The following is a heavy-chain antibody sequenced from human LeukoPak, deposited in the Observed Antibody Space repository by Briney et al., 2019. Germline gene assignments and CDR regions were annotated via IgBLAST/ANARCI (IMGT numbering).Heavy chain of an antibody. J-gene: IGHJ4*02. CDR3: ARPYCRGGSCTSFWDY. CDR1: VYTFTGYD. Sequence: ASVEVSCKASVYTFTGYDLHWVRQAPGQGLEWMGWINPNSGGTNYAQKFQGRVTMTRDTSSTTAYMELRWLRSDDTAVYYCARPYCRGGSCTSFWDYWGQGTLVTVSS. V-gene: IGHV1-2*02. D-gene: IGHD2-15*01. CDR2: INPNSGGT.